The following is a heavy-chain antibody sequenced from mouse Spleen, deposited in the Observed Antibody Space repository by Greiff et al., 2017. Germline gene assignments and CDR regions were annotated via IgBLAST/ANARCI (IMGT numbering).Heavy chain of an antibody. CDR2: IYPRSGNT. CDR3: ARRHDYYDGSYEGY. Sequence: VQLVESGAELARPGASVKLSCKASGYTFTSYGISWVKQRTGQGLEWIGEIYPRSGNTYYNEKFKGKATLTADKSSSTAYMELRSLTSEDSAVYFCARRHDYYDGSYEGYWGQGTTLTVSS. CDR1: GYTFTSYG. D-gene: IGHD1-1*01. J-gene: IGHJ2*01. V-gene: IGHV1-81*01.